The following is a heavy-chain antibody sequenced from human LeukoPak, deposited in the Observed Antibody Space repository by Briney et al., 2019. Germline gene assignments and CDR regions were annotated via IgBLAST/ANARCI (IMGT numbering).Heavy chain of an antibody. CDR1: GFTFSSYA. J-gene: IGHJ4*02. D-gene: IGHD3-10*01. Sequence: GGSLRLSCAASGFTFSSYAMSWVRQAPGKGLEWVSAISGSGGSTYYADSVKGRFTISRDNSKNTLYLQMNSLRAEGTAVYYCAKLWFGELSAFDYWGQGTLVTVSS. V-gene: IGHV3-23*01. CDR2: ISGSGGST. CDR3: AKLWFGELSAFDY.